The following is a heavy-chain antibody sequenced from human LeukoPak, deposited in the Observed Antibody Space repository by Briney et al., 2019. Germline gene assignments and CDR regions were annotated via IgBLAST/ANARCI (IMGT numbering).Heavy chain of an antibody. CDR3: ARDRGYYDSSGPGVSDY. CDR2: INPSGGST. Sequence: ASVKVSCKASGYTFTSYYKHWVRQAPGQGLEWMGIINPSGGSTSYAQRFQGRVTMTRDTSTSTVYMELSSLRSEDTAVYYCARDRGYYDSSGPGVSDYWGQGTLVTVSS. D-gene: IGHD3-22*01. J-gene: IGHJ4*02. V-gene: IGHV1-46*01. CDR1: GYTFTSYY.